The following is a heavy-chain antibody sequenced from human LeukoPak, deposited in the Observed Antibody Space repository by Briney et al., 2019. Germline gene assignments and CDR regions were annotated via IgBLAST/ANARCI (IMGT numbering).Heavy chain of an antibody. D-gene: IGHD3-16*01. CDR3: ARLRLGAGDAFDI. CDR1: GYDFNSYW. V-gene: IGHV5-51*01. Sequence: GESLKISCKGSGYDFNSYWIGWVRQMPGKGLEWMGIIYPVDSNTRYSPSFQGQVTISADRSISTAYLQWSSLEASDTAMYYCARLRLGAGDAFDIWGQGTMVTVSS. CDR2: IYPVDSNT. J-gene: IGHJ3*02.